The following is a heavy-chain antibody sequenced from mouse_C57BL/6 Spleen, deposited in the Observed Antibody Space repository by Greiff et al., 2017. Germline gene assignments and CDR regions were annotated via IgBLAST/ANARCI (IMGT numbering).Heavy chain of an antibody. V-gene: IGHV1-53*01. J-gene: IGHJ3*01. CDR2: INPSNGGT. D-gene: IGHD2-2*01. Sequence: QVHVKQSGTELVKPGASVKLSCKASGYTFTSYWMHWVKQRPGQGLEWIGNINPSNGGTNYNEKFKSKATLTVDKSASTAYMQLSSLTSEDSAVYYCASIYYGYDGVFAYWGQGTLVTVSA. CDR1: GYTFTSYW. CDR3: ASIYYGYDGVFAY.